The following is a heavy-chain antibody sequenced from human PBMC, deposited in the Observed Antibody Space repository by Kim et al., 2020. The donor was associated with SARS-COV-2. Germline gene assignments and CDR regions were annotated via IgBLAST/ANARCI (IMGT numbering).Heavy chain of an antibody. J-gene: IGHJ6*02. CDR2: INSDGSST. CDR3: ARVRGGDCSSTSCYRPYYYYGMDV. Sequence: GGYLRLSCAASGFTFSSYWMHWVRQAPGKGLVWVSRINSDGSSTSYADSVKGRFTISRDNAKNTLYLQMNSLRAEDTAVYYCARVRGGDCSSTSCYRPYYYYGMDVWGQGTTVTVSS. CDR1: GFTFSSYW. D-gene: IGHD2-2*01. V-gene: IGHV3-74*01.